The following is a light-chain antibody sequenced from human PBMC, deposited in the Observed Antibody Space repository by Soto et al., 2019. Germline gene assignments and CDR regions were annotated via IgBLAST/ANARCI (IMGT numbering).Light chain of an antibody. CDR2: DGS. J-gene: IGKJ1*01. Sequence: IPMTQSPSTLSASVGDRVAITCRASQTINTWLAWYQQKPGEAPKLLIYDGSTLERGVPSRFSGSGSGTEFTLTISSLQPDDFATFYCQQYSTYSRTFGQGTKVEVK. CDR1: QTINTW. V-gene: IGKV1-5*03. CDR3: QQYSTYSRT.